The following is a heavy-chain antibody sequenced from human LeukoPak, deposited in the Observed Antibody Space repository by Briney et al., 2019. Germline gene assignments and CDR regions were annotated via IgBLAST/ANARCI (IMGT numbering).Heavy chain of an antibody. Sequence: GGSLRLSCAASGFTFSSYGMHWVRQAPGKGLEWVAVIWYDGSNKYYADSVKGRFTISRDNSKNTLYLQMNSLRAEDMAVYYCAREVEMATPYFDYWGQGTLVTVSS. CDR1: GFTFSSYG. CDR3: AREVEMATPYFDY. CDR2: IWYDGSNK. V-gene: IGHV3-33*01. J-gene: IGHJ4*02. D-gene: IGHD5-24*01.